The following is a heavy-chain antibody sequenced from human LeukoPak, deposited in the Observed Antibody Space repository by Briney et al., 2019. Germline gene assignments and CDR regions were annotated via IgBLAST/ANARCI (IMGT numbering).Heavy chain of an antibody. CDR1: GFTFSGYG. J-gene: IGHJ4*02. V-gene: IGHV3-33*01. CDR2: IWSDGSTK. Sequence: GRSLRLSCAASGFTFSGYGMHWARQAPGKGLEWVAVIWSDGSTKYYADSVKGRFTISRDNSKSTLYLQMNSLRAEDTAVYYCARDSGGFDYWGQGTLVTVSS. CDR3: ARDSGGFDY. D-gene: IGHD3-10*01.